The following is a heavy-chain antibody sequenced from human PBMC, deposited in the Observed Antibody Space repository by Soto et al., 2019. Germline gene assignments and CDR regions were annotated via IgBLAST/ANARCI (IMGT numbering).Heavy chain of an antibody. CDR2: IYYSGST. J-gene: IGHJ6*02. Sequence: QLQLQESGPGLVKPSETLSLTCTVSGGSISSSSYYWGWIRQPPGKGLEWIGSIYYSGSTYYNPSLKSRVTISVDTSKNQFSLKLSSVTAADTAVYYCARRPGGWLRGYSGYDYYYGMDVWGQGTTVTVSS. CDR1: GGSISSSSYY. CDR3: ARRPGGWLRGYSGYDYYYGMDV. V-gene: IGHV4-39*01. D-gene: IGHD5-12*01.